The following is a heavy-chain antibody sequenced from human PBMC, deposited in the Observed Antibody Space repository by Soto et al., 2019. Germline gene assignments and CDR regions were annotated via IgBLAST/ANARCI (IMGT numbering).Heavy chain of an antibody. CDR3: ARIQQQLVRRGYFQH. CDR1: GGTFSSYA. D-gene: IGHD6-13*01. J-gene: IGHJ1*01. Sequence: QVQLVQSGAEVKKPGSSVKVSCKASGGTFSSYAISWVRQAPGQGLEWMGGIIPIFGTANYAQKFQGRVTIXXAXSXXTAYMELSSLRSEDTAVYYCARIQQQLVRRGYFQHWGQGTLVTVSS. CDR2: IIPIFGTA. V-gene: IGHV1-69*12.